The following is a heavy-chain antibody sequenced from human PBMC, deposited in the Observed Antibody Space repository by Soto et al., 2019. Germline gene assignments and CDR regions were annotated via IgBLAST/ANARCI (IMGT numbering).Heavy chain of an antibody. J-gene: IGHJ4*02. V-gene: IGHV1-18*01. CDR1: GYTFTRYG. D-gene: IGHD5-18*01. CDR3: ARSGYGYGYETLDY. Sequence: GASVKLSWKASGYTFTRYGISWVRQAPGQGLEWMGWISAYNGNTNYAQKLQGRVTMTTDTSTSTAYMELRSLRSDDTAVYYCARSGYGYGYETLDYWSQGTLVTVSS. CDR2: ISAYNGNT.